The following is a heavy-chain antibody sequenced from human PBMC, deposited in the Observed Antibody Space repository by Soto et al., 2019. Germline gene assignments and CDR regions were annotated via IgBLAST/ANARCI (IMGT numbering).Heavy chain of an antibody. CDR2: ISGSGGST. J-gene: IGHJ1*01. D-gene: IGHD2-2*01. V-gene: IGHV3-23*01. CDR1: GFTFSSYA. Sequence: PGGSLTLSCAASGFTFSSYAMSWVRQAPGKGLEWVSAISGSGGSTYYADSVKGRFTISRDNSKNTLYLQMNSLRAEDTAVYYCAKDDSYCSSTSCRAEYFQHCGQGTLVTVSS. CDR3: AKDDSYCSSTSCRAEYFQH.